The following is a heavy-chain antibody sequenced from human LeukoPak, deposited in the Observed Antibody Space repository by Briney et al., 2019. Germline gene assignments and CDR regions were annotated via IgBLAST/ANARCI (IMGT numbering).Heavy chain of an antibody. D-gene: IGHD3-9*01. Sequence: ASVKVSCKASGGTFSSYAISWVRQAPGQGLEWMGGIIPIFGTANYAQKFQGRVTITADESTSTAYMELSSLRSEDTAVYYCARDRDEYYDILTGYCSLDYWGQGTLVTVSS. J-gene: IGHJ4*02. V-gene: IGHV1-69*13. CDR1: GGTFSSYA. CDR3: ARDRDEYYDILTGYCSLDY. CDR2: IIPIFGTA.